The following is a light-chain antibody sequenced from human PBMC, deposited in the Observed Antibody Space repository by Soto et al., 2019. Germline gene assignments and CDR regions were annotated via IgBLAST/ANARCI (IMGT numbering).Light chain of an antibody. CDR2: VAS. CDR1: QSLLHSNGNNY. Sequence: DIVMTQSPLSLPVTPGEPASISCRSSQSLLHSNGNNYLDWYLQKPGQPPRLLIYVASNRASGVPDRLSGGGAGTDFTLKIRRVEAEDVGVYYCMQALEAPRTFGQGTKLEVK. CDR3: MQALEAPRT. V-gene: IGKV2-28*01. J-gene: IGKJ1*01.